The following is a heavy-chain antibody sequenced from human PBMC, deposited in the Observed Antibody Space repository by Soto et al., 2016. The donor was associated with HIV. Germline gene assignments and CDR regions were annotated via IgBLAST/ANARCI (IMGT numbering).Heavy chain of an antibody. CDR1: GFTFTRYW. Sequence: EVQLVESGGGLVQPGGSLRLSCAASGFTFTRYWMSWVRQAPGKGLEWVANVKQDGSEKYYVDSVKGRFTISRDNAENSLYLQMNSLRAEDTAVYYCARDYPTAGYYDAWGQGPGHRL. V-gene: IGHV3-7*04. CDR3: ARDYPTAGYYDA. D-gene: IGHD3-22*01. J-gene: IGHJ5*02. CDR2: VKQDGSEK.